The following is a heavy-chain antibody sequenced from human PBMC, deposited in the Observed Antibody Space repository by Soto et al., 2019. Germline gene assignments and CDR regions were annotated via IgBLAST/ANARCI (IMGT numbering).Heavy chain of an antibody. J-gene: IGHJ6*02. CDR3: ARAGGGSCIYGMDV. Sequence: GGSLRLSCAASGFTVSSIYMSWVRQAPGKGLEWVSIIYSGGSTYYADSVKGRFTISRDNSKNTLYLQMNSLRAEDTAVYYCARAGGGSCIYGMDVWGQGTTVTVSS. CDR1: GFTVSSIY. V-gene: IGHV3-66*01. CDR2: IYSGGST. D-gene: IGHD2-15*01.